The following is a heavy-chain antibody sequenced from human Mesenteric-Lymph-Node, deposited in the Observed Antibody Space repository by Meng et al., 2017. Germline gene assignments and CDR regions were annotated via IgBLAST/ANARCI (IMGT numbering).Heavy chain of an antibody. CDR3: ARRPTGIDY. CDR1: GGSLSGAY. CDR2: IIHGGSP. V-gene: IGHV4-34*12. Sequence: QWQLQESGPGLVKPSETLSLTCAVNGGSLSGAYWNWIRQPPGKGLEWIGEIIHGGSPSYNPSLKSRVTISIDTSKNQLSLMLSSVTAADTAVYYCARRPTGIDYWGQGTLVTVSS. D-gene: IGHD1-14*01. J-gene: IGHJ4*02.